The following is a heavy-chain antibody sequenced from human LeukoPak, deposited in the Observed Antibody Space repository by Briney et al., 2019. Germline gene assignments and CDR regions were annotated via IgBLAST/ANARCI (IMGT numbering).Heavy chain of an antibody. V-gene: IGHV3-15*01. CDR2: IKSKTDGGTT. D-gene: IGHD5-24*01. J-gene: IGHJ4*02. Sequence: PGGSLRLSCAASGFTFSSYWMSWVRQAPGKGLEWVGRIKSKTDGGTTDYAAPVKGRFTISRDDSKNTLYLQMNSLKTEDTAVYYCTTGDGYNFGKFDYWGQGTLVTVSS. CDR1: GFTFSSYW. CDR3: TTGDGYNFGKFDY.